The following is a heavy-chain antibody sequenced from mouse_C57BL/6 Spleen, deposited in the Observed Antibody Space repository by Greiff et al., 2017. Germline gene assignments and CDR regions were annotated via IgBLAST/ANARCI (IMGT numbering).Heavy chain of an antibody. D-gene: IGHD2-1*01. J-gene: IGHJ4*01. V-gene: IGHV1-50*01. CDR2: IDPSDSYT. Sequence: QVQLQQPGAELVKPGASVKLSCKASGYTFTSYWMQWVKQRPGQGLEWIGEIDPSDSYTNYNQKFKGKATLTVDTSSSTAYMQLSSLTSEDSAVYYCARYGNYPYAMDYWGQGTSVTVSS. CDR1: GYTFTSYW. CDR3: ARYGNYPYAMDY.